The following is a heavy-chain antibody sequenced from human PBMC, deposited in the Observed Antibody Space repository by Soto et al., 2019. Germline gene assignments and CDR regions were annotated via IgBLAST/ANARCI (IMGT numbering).Heavy chain of an antibody. D-gene: IGHD6-13*01. CDR3: ARPYLAAAQYCFDY. J-gene: IGHJ4*02. CDR2: ISYDGSNK. V-gene: IGHV3-30-3*01. Sequence: QVQLVESGGGVVQPGRSLRLSCAASGFTFSSYAMHWVRQAPGKGLEWVAVISYDGSNKYYADSVKGRFTNSRDNSKTTLYLQMNSLRADDTAVYYCARPYLAAAQYCFDYWGQETLVTVSS. CDR1: GFTFSSYA.